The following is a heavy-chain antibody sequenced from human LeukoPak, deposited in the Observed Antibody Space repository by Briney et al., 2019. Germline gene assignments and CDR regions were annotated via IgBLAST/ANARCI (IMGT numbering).Heavy chain of an antibody. CDR3: ARHSQSTAYYYDSSGYYFFDY. V-gene: IGHV4-59*08. J-gene: IGHJ4*02. Sequence: SETLSLTCTVSGGSISSYYWSWIRQPPGKGLEWIGYIYYSGSSNYNPSLKSRVTISVDTSKNQFSLKLSSVTAADTAVYYCARHSQSTAYYYDSSGYYFFDYWGQGTLVTVSS. D-gene: IGHD3-22*01. CDR2: IYYSGSS. CDR1: GGSISSYY.